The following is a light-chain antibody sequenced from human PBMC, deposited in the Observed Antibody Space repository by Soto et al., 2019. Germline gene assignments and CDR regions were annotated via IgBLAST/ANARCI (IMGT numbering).Light chain of an antibody. CDR2: EVS. J-gene: IGLJ1*01. V-gene: IGLV2-8*01. Sequence: QSAVTHPPSASGSPGQSVTISCTGTSSDIGGYNYVSWYQQHPGKAPKLMIYEVSKRPSGVPDRFSGSKSGNTASLTVSGLQAEDEADYYCTSYAGSNNFFYVFGTGTKVTVL. CDR1: SSDIGGYNY. CDR3: TSYAGSNNFFYV.